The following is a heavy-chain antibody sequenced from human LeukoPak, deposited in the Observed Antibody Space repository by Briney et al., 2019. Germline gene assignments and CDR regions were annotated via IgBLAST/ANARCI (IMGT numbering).Heavy chain of an antibody. CDR1: GFTFSSYG. J-gene: IGHJ4*02. V-gene: IGHV3-33*06. D-gene: IGHD6-13*01. Sequence: GGSLRLSCAASGFTFSSYGMHWVRQAPGKGLEWVAVIWYDGSNKYYADSVKGRFTISRDNSKNTLYLQMNSLRAEDTAVYYCAKVRQAAAGRLDYWGQGTLVTVSS. CDR3: AKVRQAAAGRLDY. CDR2: IWYDGSNK.